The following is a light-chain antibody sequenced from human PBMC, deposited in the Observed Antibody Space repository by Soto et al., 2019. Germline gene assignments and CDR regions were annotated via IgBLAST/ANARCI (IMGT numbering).Light chain of an antibody. CDR1: LSVSSTY. V-gene: IGKV3-15*01. CDR3: QQYGDWPLT. CDR2: GVS. Sequence: EVVMTQSPATLSVSPGERATLSCRASLSVSSTYLAWYQQKPGQAPRLLIFGVSNRAAGIPARFSGSGSGTEITLTISSLQSEDFAVYYCQQYGDWPLTFGGGAKVDIK. J-gene: IGKJ4*01.